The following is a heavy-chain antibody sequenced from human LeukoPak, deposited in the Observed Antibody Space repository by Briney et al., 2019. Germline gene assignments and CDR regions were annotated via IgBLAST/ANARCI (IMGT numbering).Heavy chain of an antibody. CDR2: IYYSGST. V-gene: IGHV4-39*07. J-gene: IGHJ4*02. Sequence: SETLSLTCTVSGGSISSSSYYWGWLRQPPGKGLEWIGSIYYSGSTYYNPSLKSRVTISVGTSKNQFSLKLSSVTAADTAVYYCARDDPALLDYGAPDYWGQGTLVTVSS. CDR3: ARDDPALLDYGAPDY. CDR1: GGSISSSSYY. D-gene: IGHD4-17*01.